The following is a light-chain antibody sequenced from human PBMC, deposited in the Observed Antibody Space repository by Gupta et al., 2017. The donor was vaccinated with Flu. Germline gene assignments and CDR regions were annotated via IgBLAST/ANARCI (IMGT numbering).Light chain of an antibody. J-gene: IGKJ1*01. CDR2: KAS. Sequence: SPSTLSASVGERVTISCRASQSISSWLAWYQQKPGKAPKLLIYKASSLESGVPSRFSGSGSVTEFSLTISSLQPDDFATYYCQQYSSLWTFGQGTKVEIK. CDR3: QQYSSLWT. CDR1: QSISSW. V-gene: IGKV1-5*03.